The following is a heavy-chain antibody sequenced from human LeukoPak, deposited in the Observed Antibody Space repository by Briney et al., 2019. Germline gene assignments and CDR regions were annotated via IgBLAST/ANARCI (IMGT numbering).Heavy chain of an antibody. CDR1: GHTFTGYY. Sequence: ASVKVSCKASGHTFTGYYMHWVRQASGQGLEWMGWINPNSGGTNYAQKFQGRVTMTRDTSISTAYMELSRLRSDDTAVYYCARAHYDFWSGSLYYYYYYLDVWGKGTTVTVSS. CDR3: ARAHYDFWSGSLYYYYYYLDV. D-gene: IGHD3-3*01. CDR2: INPNSGGT. J-gene: IGHJ6*03. V-gene: IGHV1-2*02.